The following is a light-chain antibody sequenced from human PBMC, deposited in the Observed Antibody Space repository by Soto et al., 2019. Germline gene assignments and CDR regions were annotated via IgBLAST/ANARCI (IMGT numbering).Light chain of an antibody. CDR2: GAS. V-gene: IGKV3-20*01. Sequence: EIVLTQSPGTLSLSPGERATLSCRASQSVSSSYLAWYQQKPGQAPRLLIYGASSRSTGIPDRFSGSVSGTDFTLTISILEPEDFAVYYFQQYGSSLFTFGPGTKVDIK. CDR3: QQYGSSLFT. J-gene: IGKJ3*01. CDR1: QSVSSSY.